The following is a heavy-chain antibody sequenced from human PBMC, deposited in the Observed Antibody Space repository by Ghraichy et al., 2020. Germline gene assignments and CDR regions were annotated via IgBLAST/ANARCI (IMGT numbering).Heavy chain of an antibody. Sequence: ETLSLTCTVSGGSISSSSYYWGWIRQLPGKGLEWIGSIYYSGSTYYNPSLKSRVTISVDTSKNQFSLKLSSATAADTAVYYCARREQGLLWFGELLLANGMDVWGQGTTVTVSS. V-gene: IGHV4-39*01. CDR3: ARREQGLLWFGELLLANGMDV. CDR1: GGSISSSSYY. J-gene: IGHJ6*02. CDR2: IYYSGST. D-gene: IGHD3-10*01.